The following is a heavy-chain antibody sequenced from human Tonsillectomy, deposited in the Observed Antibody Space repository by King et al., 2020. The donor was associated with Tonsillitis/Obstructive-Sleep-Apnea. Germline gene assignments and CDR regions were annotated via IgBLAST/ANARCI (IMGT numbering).Heavy chain of an antibody. D-gene: IGHD3-3*01. CDR2: TRSKANSYTT. J-gene: IGHJ6*03. CDR3: AREGDLSSCYPRGYYLDV. V-gene: IGHV3-72*01. Sequence: VQLVESGGGLVQPGGSLRLSCAASGFTFTDHYMDWVRQAPGKGLEWVGRTRSKANSYTTEYAASVKGRFTISRDDSKNSLYLQMNSLKTEDTAVYYCAREGDLSSCYPRGYYLDVWGKGTPVTVSS. CDR1: GFTFTDHY.